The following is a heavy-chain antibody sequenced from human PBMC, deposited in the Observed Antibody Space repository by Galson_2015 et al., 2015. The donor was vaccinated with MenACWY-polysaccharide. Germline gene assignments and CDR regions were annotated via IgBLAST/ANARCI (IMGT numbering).Heavy chain of an antibody. V-gene: IGHV3-23*01. CDR1: GFTFSSYV. J-gene: IGHJ5*02. CDR2: ITDSGSST. D-gene: IGHD2-21*01. Sequence: SLRLSCAVSGFTFSSYVMSWVRQAPGRGLEWVSSITDSGSSTYYVDSVKGRFTISRDNSKNTLFLQLNSLRADDPAVYYCAKGGRDVDNCLDPWGQGALVTVSS. CDR3: AKGGRDVDNCLDP.